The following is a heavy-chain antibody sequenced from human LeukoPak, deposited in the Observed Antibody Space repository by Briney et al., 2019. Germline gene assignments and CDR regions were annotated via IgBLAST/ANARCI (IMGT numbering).Heavy chain of an antibody. D-gene: IGHD3-3*01. J-gene: IGHJ5*02. CDR1: GGSFSGYY. CDR3: AREGFHWFDP. CDR2: INHSGST. Sequence: PSETLSLTCAVYGGSFSGYYWSWIRQPPGKGLEWIGEINHSGSTSYNPSLKSRVTISVDTSKNQFSLKLSSVTAADTAVYYCAREGFHWFDPWGQGTLVTVSS. V-gene: IGHV4-34*01.